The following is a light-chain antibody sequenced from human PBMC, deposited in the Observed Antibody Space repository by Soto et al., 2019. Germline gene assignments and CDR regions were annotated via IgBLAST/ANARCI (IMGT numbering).Light chain of an antibody. CDR1: SSDVGGYNY. CDR2: DVS. CDR3: SSYTRSGNYV. J-gene: IGLJ1*01. V-gene: IGLV2-14*01. Sequence: QSALTQPASVSGSPGQSITISCTGTSSDVGGYNYVSWYQQYPGKAPKLMIYDVSNRPSGVSNRFSGSKSGNTASLTIYGLKSEDEADYYCSSYTRSGNYVFGTGTKVXVL.